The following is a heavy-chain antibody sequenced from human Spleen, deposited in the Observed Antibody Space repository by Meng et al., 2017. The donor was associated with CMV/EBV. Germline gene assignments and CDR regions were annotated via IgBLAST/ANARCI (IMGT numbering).Heavy chain of an antibody. D-gene: IGHD3-3*01. CDR2: ISYDGSNK. Sequence: GESLKISCAASGFTFDDYAMHWVRQAPGKGLEWVAVISYDGSNKYYADSVKGRFTISRDNSKNTLYLQMNSLRAEDTAVYYCASGYDFWSGRYWGQGTLVTVSS. CDR3: ASGYDFWSGRY. V-gene: IGHV3-30*04. J-gene: IGHJ4*02. CDR1: GFTFDDYA.